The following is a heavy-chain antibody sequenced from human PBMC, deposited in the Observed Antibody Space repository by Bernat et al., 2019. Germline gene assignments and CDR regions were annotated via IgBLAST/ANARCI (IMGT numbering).Heavy chain of an antibody. J-gene: IGHJ5*02. Sequence: QVQLVQSGAEVKKPGASVKVSCKVSGYTLTELSMHWVRQAPGKGLEWMGWISAYNDNTNYAQKFQGRLTVTTDTSTSTAYMGLRSLRSDDTAVYYCARGGSGYDRWFDPWGQGTLVTVSS. D-gene: IGHD5-12*01. CDR1: GYTLTELS. V-gene: IGHV1-18*01. CDR2: ISAYNDNT. CDR3: ARGGSGYDRWFDP.